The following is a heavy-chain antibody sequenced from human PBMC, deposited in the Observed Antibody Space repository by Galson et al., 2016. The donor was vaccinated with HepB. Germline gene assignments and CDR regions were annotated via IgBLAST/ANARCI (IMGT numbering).Heavy chain of an antibody. Sequence: SLRLSCAVSGFSFSSSGMSWVRQTPGRGLEWLSGITGRGDTTHYADSVRGRFTISRDNSKNTLYLYMNSLRAGDTAVYYCGKHGGFDYWGQGALVTVSS. CDR1: GFSFSSSG. D-gene: IGHD3-16*01. V-gene: IGHV3-23*01. J-gene: IGHJ4*02. CDR2: ITGRGDTT. CDR3: GKHGGFDY.